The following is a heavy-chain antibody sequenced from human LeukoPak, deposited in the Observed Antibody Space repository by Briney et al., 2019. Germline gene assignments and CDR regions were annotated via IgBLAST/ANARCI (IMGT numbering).Heavy chain of an antibody. CDR1: GGSISGHY. CDR2: INHSGSA. J-gene: IGHJ4*02. CDR3: ARGQGTVTTH. D-gene: IGHD4-17*01. Sequence: SETLSLTCSVSGGSISGHYWSWIRQPAGKGLEWIGEINHSGSANYNPSLKSRVTISLDTSKNQFSLKLSSVTAADTAVYYCARGQGTVTTHWGQGTLVTVSS. V-gene: IGHV4-34*01.